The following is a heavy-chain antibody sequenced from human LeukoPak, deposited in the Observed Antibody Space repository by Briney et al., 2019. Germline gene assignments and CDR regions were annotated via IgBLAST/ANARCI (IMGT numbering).Heavy chain of an antibody. Sequence: PGGSLRLSCSASGFTFTTYGMNWVRQAPGKGLEWVSGIGGSGTRTYYADSVKGRFTISRDNSKSTLYLQMNSLRAEDTAIYYCAKGAFGQWLVQVIPFDYWGQGTLVTVSS. V-gene: IGHV3-23*01. D-gene: IGHD6-19*01. J-gene: IGHJ4*02. CDR3: AKGAFGQWLVQVIPFDY. CDR2: IGGSGTRT. CDR1: GFTFTTYG.